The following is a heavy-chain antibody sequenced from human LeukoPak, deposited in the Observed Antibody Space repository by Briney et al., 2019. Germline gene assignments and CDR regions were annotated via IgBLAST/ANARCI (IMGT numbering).Heavy chain of an antibody. CDR1: GFTFSSYS. CDR3: ARDRYYYDSSGYYYGNYDY. D-gene: IGHD3-22*01. CDR2: ISSSSSTI. Sequence: PGGSLRLSCAASGFTFSSYSMNWVRQAPGKGLEWVSYISSSSSTIYYADSVKGRFTISRDNAKNSLYLQMNSLRAEDTAVYYCARDRYYYDSSGYYYGNYDYWGQGTLVTVSS. J-gene: IGHJ4*02. V-gene: IGHV3-48*04.